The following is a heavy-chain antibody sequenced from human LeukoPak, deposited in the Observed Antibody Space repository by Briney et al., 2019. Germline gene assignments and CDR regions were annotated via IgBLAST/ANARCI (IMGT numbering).Heavy chain of an antibody. CDR3: AKDVRRYATHTFDY. D-gene: IGHD2-2*01. J-gene: IGHJ4*02. CDR2: IRYDGSNK. Sequence: PGGSLRLSCAASGFTFSGYGMHWVRQAPGKGLEWVAFIRYDGSNKYYADSVKGRFTISRDNSKNTLYLQMNSLRAEDTAVYYCAKDVRRYATHTFDYWGQGTLVTVSS. CDR1: GFTFSGYG. V-gene: IGHV3-30*02.